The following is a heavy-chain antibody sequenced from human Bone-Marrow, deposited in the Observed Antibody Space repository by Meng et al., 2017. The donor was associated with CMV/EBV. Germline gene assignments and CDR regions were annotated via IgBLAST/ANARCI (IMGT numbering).Heavy chain of an antibody. J-gene: IGHJ6*02. D-gene: IGHD5-18*01. V-gene: IGHV4-59*01. CDR2: IYYSGST. Sequence: GSLRLSCTVSGGSISSYYWSWIRQPPGKGLEWIGYIYYSGSTNYNPSLKSRVTISVDTSKKQFSLKLSSVTAADTAVYYCARVQPHLPYYYYGMDVWGQGTTVTVSS. CDR1: GGSISSYY. CDR3: ARVQPHLPYYYYGMDV.